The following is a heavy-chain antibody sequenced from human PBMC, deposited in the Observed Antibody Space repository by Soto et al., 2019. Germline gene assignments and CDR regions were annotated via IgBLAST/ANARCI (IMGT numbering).Heavy chain of an antibody. Sequence: GGSLRLSCAASGFIFSSFSMNWIRQAPGKGLEWLSYIRSDSNHIGYADSARGRFTISSDIAKNSLFLQMSSLRDEDTAVYYCARDLAYAFDYWGQGTLVTVSS. CDR3: ARDLAYAFDY. CDR2: IRSDSNHI. V-gene: IGHV3-48*02. D-gene: IGHD3-16*01. CDR1: GFIFSSFS. J-gene: IGHJ4*02.